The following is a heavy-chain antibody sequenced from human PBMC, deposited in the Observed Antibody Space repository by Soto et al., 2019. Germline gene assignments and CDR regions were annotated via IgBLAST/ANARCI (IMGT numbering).Heavy chain of an antibody. J-gene: IGHJ4*02. CDR1: GFTFSNYG. Sequence: PGGSLRLSCAASGFTFSNYGMHWVRQAPGKGLEWVAVIWYDGSNKYYADSVKGRFTISRDNSKNTLYLQMNSLRAEDTAVYYCARDMWEYYYDSSGRFDYWGQGTLVTVAS. CDR3: ARDMWEYYYDSSGRFDY. D-gene: IGHD3-22*01. CDR2: IWYDGSNK. V-gene: IGHV3-33*01.